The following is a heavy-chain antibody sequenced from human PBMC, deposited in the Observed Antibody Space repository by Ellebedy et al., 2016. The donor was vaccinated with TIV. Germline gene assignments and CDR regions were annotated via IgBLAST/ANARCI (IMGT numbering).Heavy chain of an antibody. V-gene: IGHV1-8*02. D-gene: IGHD1/OR15-1a*01. Sequence: AASVKVSCKASGYTFTGYYMHWVRQATGQGLEWMGWMNPNNGDTGYAQKFQGRVTMTRNTSISTAYMELSGLRSDDTATYYCARGLTKALDVWGQGTLVTVSS. CDR3: ARGLTKALDV. CDR2: MNPNNGDT. J-gene: IGHJ4*02. CDR1: GYTFTGYY.